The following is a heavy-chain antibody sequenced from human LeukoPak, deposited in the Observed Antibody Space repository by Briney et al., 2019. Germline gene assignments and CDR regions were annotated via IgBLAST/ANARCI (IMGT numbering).Heavy chain of an antibody. Sequence: SETLSLTCTVSGGSISSYYWSWIRQPPGKGLEWIGYIYYSGSTNYNPSLKSRVTISVDTSKNQFSLKLSSVTAADTAVYYCARVVGATNFYYFDYWGQGTLVTVSS. D-gene: IGHD1-26*01. CDR2: IYYSGST. CDR1: GGSISSYY. V-gene: IGHV4-59*01. J-gene: IGHJ4*02. CDR3: ARVVGATNFYYFDY.